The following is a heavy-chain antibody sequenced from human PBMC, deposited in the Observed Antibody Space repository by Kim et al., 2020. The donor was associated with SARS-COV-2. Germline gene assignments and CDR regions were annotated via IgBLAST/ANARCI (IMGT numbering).Heavy chain of an antibody. CDR3: AKDGPKRITMIVAHYGMDV. Sequence: GRFTISRDNSKNTLYLQMNSLRAEDTAVYYCAKDGPKRITMIVAHYGMDVWGQGTTVTVSS. V-gene: IGHV3-23*01. D-gene: IGHD3-22*01. J-gene: IGHJ6*02.